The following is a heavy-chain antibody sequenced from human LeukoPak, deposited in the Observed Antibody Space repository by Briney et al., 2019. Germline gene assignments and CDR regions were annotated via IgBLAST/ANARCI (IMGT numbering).Heavy chain of an antibody. Sequence: GGSLRLSCAASGFTFSSYIMHWVRQAPGKGLEWVALISYDGRDKYYEDSVKGRFSVSRDNSKKKMYLQMTSLRVEDTAVYYCVRDQRDFSGSGNYHMWGQGTLVSVSS. CDR2: ISYDGRDK. V-gene: IGHV3-30*04. J-gene: IGHJ4*02. CDR1: GFTFSSYI. D-gene: IGHD3-10*01. CDR3: VRDQRDFSGSGNYHM.